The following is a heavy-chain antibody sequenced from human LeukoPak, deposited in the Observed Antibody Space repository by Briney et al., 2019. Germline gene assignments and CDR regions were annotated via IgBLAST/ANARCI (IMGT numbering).Heavy chain of an antibody. Sequence: GGSLRLSCAASGFTFSSYSMNWVRQAPGKGLEWVSSISSSSSYIYYADSVKGRFTISRDNAKNSLYLQMSSLRAEDTAVYYCARDGCSSTSCSDAFDIWGQGTMVTVSS. CDR3: ARDGCSSTSCSDAFDI. CDR1: GFTFSSYS. J-gene: IGHJ3*02. CDR2: ISSSSSYI. V-gene: IGHV3-21*01. D-gene: IGHD2-2*01.